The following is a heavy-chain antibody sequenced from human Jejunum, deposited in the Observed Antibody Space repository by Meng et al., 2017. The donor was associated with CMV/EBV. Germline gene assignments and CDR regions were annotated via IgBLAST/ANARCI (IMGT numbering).Heavy chain of an antibody. J-gene: IGHJ6*02. CDR2: IIPILGVA. CDR3: ASGTIFGVVTPYYYGLDV. V-gene: IGHV1-69*10. Sequence: FTNYVIGWVRQAPGQGLEWLGGIIPILGVANYAQKRQGRITITADKSTSTDYMELSSLRSEDTAVFYCASGTIFGVVTPYYYGLDVWGQGTTVTVSS. CDR1: FTNYV. D-gene: IGHD3-3*01.